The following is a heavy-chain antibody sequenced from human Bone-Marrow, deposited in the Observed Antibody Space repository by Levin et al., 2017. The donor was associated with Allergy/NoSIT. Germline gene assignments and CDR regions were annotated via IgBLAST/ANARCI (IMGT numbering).Heavy chain of an antibody. CDR3: ARDGWGSNDH. CDR2: IKYDGSDE. D-gene: IGHD2-21*01. J-gene: IGHJ4*02. V-gene: IGHV3-7*01. Sequence: GESLKISCVGSGFTFSNYYMSWVRQAPGKGLEWVANIKYDGSDESFVDSVRGRFTISRDNARNSLYLQMNNLRVEDTAVYYCARDGWGSNDHWGQGTLVTVSS. CDR1: GFTFSNYY.